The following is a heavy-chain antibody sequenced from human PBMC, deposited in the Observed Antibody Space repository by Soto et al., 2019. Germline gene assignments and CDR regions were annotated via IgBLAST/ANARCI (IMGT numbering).Heavy chain of an antibody. Sequence: SETLSLTCSVSGGSVSSGSYYWSWIRQPPGKGLEWIGYIYYSGSTNYNPSLKSRVTISVDTSKNQFSLKLSSVTAADTAAYYCARTAAGTSRWFDPWGQGTLVTVS. V-gene: IGHV4-61*01. J-gene: IGHJ5*02. CDR1: GGSVSSGSYY. CDR3: ARTAAGTSRWFDP. CDR2: IYYSGST. D-gene: IGHD6-13*01.